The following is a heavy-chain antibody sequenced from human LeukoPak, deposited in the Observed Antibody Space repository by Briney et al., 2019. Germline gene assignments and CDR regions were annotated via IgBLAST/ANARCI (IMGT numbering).Heavy chain of an antibody. J-gene: IGHJ3*02. Sequence: ASVKVSCKASGYTFTSYGISWVRQAPGQGLEWMGWISAYNDNTYYAQKLQGRVTMTTDTSTSTAYMELRSLRSDDTAVYYCARDRLVGATDAFDIWGQGTMVTVSS. CDR1: GYTFTSYG. D-gene: IGHD1-26*01. CDR3: ARDRLVGATDAFDI. V-gene: IGHV1-18*04. CDR2: ISAYNDNT.